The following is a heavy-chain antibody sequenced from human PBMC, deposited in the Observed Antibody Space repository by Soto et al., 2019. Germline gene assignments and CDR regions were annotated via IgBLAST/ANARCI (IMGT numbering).Heavy chain of an antibody. CDR1: GYSFTDYH. Sequence: ASVKVSCKASGYSFTDYHIHWVRQAPGQGLERLGRINPKSGGTSTAQKFQGWVTMTRDRSISTVYMELTRLRSDDTAVYFCARGHSTDCSNGVCSFFYNHEMDVWGQGTTVTVSS. CDR2: INPKSGGT. V-gene: IGHV1-2*04. J-gene: IGHJ6*02. D-gene: IGHD2-8*01. CDR3: ARGHSTDCSNGVCSFFYNHEMDV.